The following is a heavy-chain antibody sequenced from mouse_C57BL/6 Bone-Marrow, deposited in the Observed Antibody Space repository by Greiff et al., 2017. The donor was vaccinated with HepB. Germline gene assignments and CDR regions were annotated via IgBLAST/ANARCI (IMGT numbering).Heavy chain of an antibody. Sequence: VQLQQSGPELVKPGASVKLSCKASGYTFTSYDINWVKQRPGKGLEWIGWIYPRDGSTKYNEKFKGKATLTVDTSSSTAYMELHSLTSEDSAVYFCANYAWFAYWGQGTLVTVSA. CDR2: IYPRDGST. D-gene: IGHD1-1*01. CDR1: GYTFTSYD. J-gene: IGHJ3*01. CDR3: ANYAWFAY. V-gene: IGHV1-85*01.